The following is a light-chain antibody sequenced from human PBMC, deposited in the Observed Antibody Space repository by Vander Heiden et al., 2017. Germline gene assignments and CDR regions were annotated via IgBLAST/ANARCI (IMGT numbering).Light chain of an antibody. J-gene: IGKJ1*01. CDR3: QQYYSSPWT. V-gene: IGKV4-1*01. CDR1: QSPFYASNIQSR. Sequence: DIVMTQSPDSLAVSLGERATINCKSSQSPFYASNIQSRLAWYQQKPGQPPKLLIYWASTQQSGVPDRFSGSGSGTDFTLTISSLQAEDVAVYYCQQYYSSPWTFGQGTKVEIE. CDR2: WAS.